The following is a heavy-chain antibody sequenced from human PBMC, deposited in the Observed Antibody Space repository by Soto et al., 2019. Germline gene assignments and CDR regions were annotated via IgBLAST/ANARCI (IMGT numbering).Heavy chain of an antibody. J-gene: IGHJ6*02. CDR2: INSDGSST. V-gene: IGHV3-74*01. Sequence: PGGALRLSCAASGSTFSRYSMHWVRQAPGKGLVWVSRINSDGSSTSYADSVKSRFTISRDTAKNTLYLQMHSLRAEHTAVYYCARAKNYWNDYYYYGMDVWGQGTTVTVSS. CDR1: GSTFSRYS. D-gene: IGHD1-1*01. CDR3: ARAKNYWNDYYYYGMDV.